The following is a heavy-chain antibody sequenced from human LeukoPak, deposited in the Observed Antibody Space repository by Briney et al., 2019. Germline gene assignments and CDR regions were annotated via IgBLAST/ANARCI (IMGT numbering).Heavy chain of an antibody. CDR1: GCSISSYY. CDR3: ARLAPSAAVHYFDY. CDR2: IYYSGSN. V-gene: IGHV4-59*08. Sequence: SETLSLTCTVSGCSISSYYLHWIRQPPGKGLEWIGYIYYSGSNNYNTSLKSRVTISVEPYKKKFSLRLSSVPAADTAVYYCARLAPSAAVHYFDYWGQGTLVTVSS. D-gene: IGHD6-13*01. J-gene: IGHJ4*02.